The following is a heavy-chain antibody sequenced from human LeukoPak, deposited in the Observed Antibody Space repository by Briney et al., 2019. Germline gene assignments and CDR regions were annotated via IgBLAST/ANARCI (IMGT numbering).Heavy chain of an antibody. CDR3: ARGGFNAFDY. J-gene: IGHJ4*02. V-gene: IGHV3-21*01. CDR2: ISSSSSYI. CDR1: GFTFSSYS. Sequence: GGSLRLSCADSGFTFSSYSMNWVRQAPGKGLEWVSSISSSSSYIYYADSVKGRFNISRDNAKNSLYLQMNSLRAEDTAVYYCARGGFNAFDYWGQGTLVTVSS.